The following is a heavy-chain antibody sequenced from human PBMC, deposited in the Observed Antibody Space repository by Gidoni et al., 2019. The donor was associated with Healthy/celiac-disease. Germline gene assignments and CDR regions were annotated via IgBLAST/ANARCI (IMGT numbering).Heavy chain of an antibody. V-gene: IGHV3-30*04. D-gene: IGHD4-17*01. CDR3: ASPPSGDYAHYFDY. J-gene: IGHJ4*02. CDR2: FSYDGSNK. Sequence: QVQLVESGGGVVQPGRALRLSCAASGFPFRSYAMHWVRQAPGKGLEWVAVFSYDGSNKYYADSVKGRFTISRDNSKNTLYLQMNSLSAEDTAVYYCASPPSGDYAHYFDYWGQGTLVTVSS. CDR1: GFPFRSYA.